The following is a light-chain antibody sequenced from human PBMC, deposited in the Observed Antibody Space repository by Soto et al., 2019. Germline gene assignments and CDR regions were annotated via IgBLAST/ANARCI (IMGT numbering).Light chain of an antibody. V-gene: IGLV2-8*01. CDR3: CSYAGSSYV. J-gene: IGLJ1*01. CDR1: RSDVGDYKY. Sequence: QSVLTQPPSASGSPGHSVTISCTGSRSDVGDYKYVSWYQQYPGKAPKLIIYEVNRRPSGVPDRFSGSKSDNAASLTVSGLQAEDEADYYCCSYAGSSYVFGSGTKVTVL. CDR2: EVN.